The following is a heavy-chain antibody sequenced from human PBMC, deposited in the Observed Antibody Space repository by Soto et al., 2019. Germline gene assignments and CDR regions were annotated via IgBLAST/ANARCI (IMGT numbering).Heavy chain of an antibody. V-gene: IGHV4-31*03. J-gene: IGHJ4*02. D-gene: IGHD3-22*01. CDR2: IYYSGST. Sequence: SETLSLTCTVSGGSISSGGYYWSWIRQHPGKGLEWIGYIYYSGSTYYNPSLKSRVTISVDTSKNQFSLKLSSVTAADTAVYYCAREVVITFYYFDYWGQGTLVTVSS. CDR1: GGSISSGGYY. CDR3: AREVVITFYYFDY.